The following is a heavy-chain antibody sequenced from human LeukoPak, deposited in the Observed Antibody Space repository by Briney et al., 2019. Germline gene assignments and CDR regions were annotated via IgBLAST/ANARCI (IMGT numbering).Heavy chain of an antibody. V-gene: IGHV3-23*01. D-gene: IGHD5-12*01. CDR3: VRGYDYDLDY. CDR1: GFTFSSAA. Sequence: GGSLRLSCAASGFTFSSAAMTWVRQAPGKGLEWVSLIGSSGGSTYYADSVKGRFTISRDNSKNTLSLQMNSLRVEDTAIYYCVRGYDYDLDYWGQGTLITVSS. CDR2: IGSSGGST. J-gene: IGHJ4*02.